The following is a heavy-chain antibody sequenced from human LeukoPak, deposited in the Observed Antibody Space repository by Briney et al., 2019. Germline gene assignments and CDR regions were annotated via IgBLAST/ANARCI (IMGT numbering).Heavy chain of an antibody. CDR1: GFTVSSNY. D-gene: IGHD2/OR15-2a*01. CDR3: VSFYETY. Sequence: GGSLRLSCAASGFTVSSNYMSWVRHAPGKGLVWVSHINSDGSWTSYADSVKGRFTISKDNAKNTVYLQMNSLRAEDTAVYYCVSFYETYWGRGTLVTVSS. V-gene: IGHV3-74*01. CDR2: INSDGSWT. J-gene: IGHJ4*02.